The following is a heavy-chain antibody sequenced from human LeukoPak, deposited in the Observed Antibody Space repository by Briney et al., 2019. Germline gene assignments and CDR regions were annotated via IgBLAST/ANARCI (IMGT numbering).Heavy chain of an antibody. Sequence: SESLSLTCTVSGGSLIPYYWSWIRQPPGKGLEWIGYIYHSGTTNYSPPLKGRATLSVDTSKNQISLRLSSVTAADTAVYFCARVDSGTYYMPFDYWGQGSLVTVSS. D-gene: IGHD1-26*01. V-gene: IGHV4-59*01. CDR2: IYHSGTT. CDR3: ARVDSGTYYMPFDY. J-gene: IGHJ4*02. CDR1: GGSLIPYY.